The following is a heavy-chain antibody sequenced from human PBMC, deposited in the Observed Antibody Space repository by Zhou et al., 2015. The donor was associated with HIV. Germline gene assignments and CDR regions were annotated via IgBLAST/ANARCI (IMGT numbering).Heavy chain of an antibody. CDR2: INPNSGDT. CDR3: ARRVVPAAMPGVRWFDP. Sequence: QVQLVQSGAEVKKPGASVKVSCKASGYTFTGYYMHWVRQAPGQGLEWMGWINPNSGDTNYAQKFQGRVTMTRDTTISTAYMELRRLRSDDTAVYYCARRVVPAAMPGVRWFDPWGQGTLVTVSS. V-gene: IGHV1-2*02. J-gene: IGHJ5*02. D-gene: IGHD2-2*01. CDR1: GYTFTGYY.